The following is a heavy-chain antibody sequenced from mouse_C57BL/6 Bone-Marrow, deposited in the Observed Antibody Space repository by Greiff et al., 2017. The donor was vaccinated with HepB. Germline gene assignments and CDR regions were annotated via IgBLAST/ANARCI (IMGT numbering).Heavy chain of an antibody. CDR1: GYAFTNYL. V-gene: IGHV1-54*01. D-gene: IGHD2-5*01. CDR2: INPGSGGT. Sequence: VQLQQSGAELVRPGTSVKVSCKASGYAFTNYLIEWVKQRPGQGLEWIGVINPGSGGTNYNEKFKGKATLTADKSSSTAYMQLSSLTSEDSAVYFCARRDSNYDYFDYWGQGTTLTVSS. J-gene: IGHJ2*01. CDR3: ARRDSNYDYFDY.